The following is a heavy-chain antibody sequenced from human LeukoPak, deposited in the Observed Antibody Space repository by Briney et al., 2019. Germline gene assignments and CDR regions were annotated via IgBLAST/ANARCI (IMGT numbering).Heavy chain of an antibody. D-gene: IGHD6-13*01. Sequence: SETLSLTCTVSGGSISSYYWSWIRQPPGKGLEWIGEINHSGSTNYNPSLKSRVTISVDKSKNQFSLKLSSVTAADTAVYYCARDGSWPRAYWFDPWGQGTLVTVSS. J-gene: IGHJ5*02. CDR1: GGSISSYY. V-gene: IGHV4-34*01. CDR2: INHSGST. CDR3: ARDGSWPRAYWFDP.